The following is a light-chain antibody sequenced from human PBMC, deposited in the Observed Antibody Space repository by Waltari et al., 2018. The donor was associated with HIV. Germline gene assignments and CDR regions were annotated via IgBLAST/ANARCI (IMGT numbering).Light chain of an antibody. V-gene: IGKV3-15*01. CDR2: GAS. CDR3: QAFGGT. Sequence: VVTQSPATLSVSPGQRVTLSCGASQSVRSHLAWYQQRSGQSPRLLSYGASTRATGVPARFSASGSGTDFTLTITSLQFEDFAVYYCQAFGGTFGPGTRV. CDR1: QSVRSH. J-gene: IGKJ3*01.